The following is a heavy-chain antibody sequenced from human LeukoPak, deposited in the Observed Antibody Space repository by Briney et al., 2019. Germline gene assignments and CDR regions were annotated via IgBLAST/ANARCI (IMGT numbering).Heavy chain of an antibody. CDR1: GYSISSGYY. J-gene: IGHJ5*02. CDR3: ARERRDFDWLFSEFDP. Sequence: SETLSLTCTVSGYSISSGYYWGWIRQPPGKGLEWIGSIYHSGSTYYNPSLKSRVTISVDTSENQFSLKLSSVTAADTAVYYCARERRDFDWLFSEFDPWGQGTLVTVSS. D-gene: IGHD3-9*01. CDR2: IYHSGST. V-gene: IGHV4-38-2*02.